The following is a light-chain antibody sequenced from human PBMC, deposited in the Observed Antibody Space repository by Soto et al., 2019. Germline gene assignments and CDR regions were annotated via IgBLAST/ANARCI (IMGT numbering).Light chain of an antibody. J-gene: IGLJ6*01. Sequence: QSALTQPASVSGSPGQSITLSCTGSSNDVGGYNYVSWYQQHPGQAPRLIIYDVSDRPSGVSPRFSGSKSGNTAALTISGLQVEDEADYFCTSYTSTNPKVFGSGTKLTVL. CDR2: DVS. CDR1: SNDVGGYNY. V-gene: IGLV2-14*03. CDR3: TSYTSTNPKV.